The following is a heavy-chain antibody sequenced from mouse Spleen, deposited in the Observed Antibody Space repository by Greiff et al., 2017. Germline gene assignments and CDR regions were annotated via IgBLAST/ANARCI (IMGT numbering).Heavy chain of an antibody. CDR1: GFTFSDYG. CDR2: ISNLAYSI. V-gene: IGHV5-15*02. D-gene: IGHD2-4*01. CDR3: AKSTMITTDWYFDV. J-gene: IGHJ1*01. Sequence: LKESGGGLVQPGGSRKLSCAASGFTFSDYGMAWVRQAPGKGPEWVAFISNLAYSIYYADTVTGRFTISRENAKNTLYLEMSSLRSEDTAMYYCAKSTMITTDWYFDVWGAGTTVTVSS.